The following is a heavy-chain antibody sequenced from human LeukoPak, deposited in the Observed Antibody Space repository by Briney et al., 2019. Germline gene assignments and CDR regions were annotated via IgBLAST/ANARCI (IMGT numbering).Heavy chain of an antibody. Sequence: SQTLSLTCAISGDSFSSNSAAWNWIRQSPSRGLEWLGRTYYRSKWYNDYAVSVKSRITINPDTSKNQFSLQLNSVTPEDTAVYYCAREFRGYSGYDDYYYGMDVWGQGTTVTVSS. CDR3: AREFRGYSGYDDYYYGMDV. J-gene: IGHJ6*02. D-gene: IGHD5-12*01. V-gene: IGHV6-1*01. CDR2: TYYRSKWYN. CDR1: GDSFSSNSAA.